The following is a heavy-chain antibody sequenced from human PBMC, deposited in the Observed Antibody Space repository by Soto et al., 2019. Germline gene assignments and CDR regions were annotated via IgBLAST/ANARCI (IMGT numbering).Heavy chain of an antibody. CDR3: AXXXXXSSCPYFFDY. CDR2: IKQDGSVK. CDR1: GFTFDNYW. V-gene: IGHV3-7*01. J-gene: IGHJ4*02. D-gene: IGHD2-2*01. Sequence: EVQLVESGGGLVQPGGSLRLSCAASGFTFDNYWMSWVRQAPGKGLEWVATIKQDGSVKHYVDSVKGRFTIFRDNAENSLYLXVNSLGAEDTAVYYCAXXXXXSSCPYFFDYWGQGILVTVSS.